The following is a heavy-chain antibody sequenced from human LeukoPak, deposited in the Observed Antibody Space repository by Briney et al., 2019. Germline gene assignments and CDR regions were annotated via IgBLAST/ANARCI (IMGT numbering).Heavy chain of an antibody. CDR1: GFTVSSNY. Sequence: PGGSLRLSCAASGFTVSSNYMSWVRQAPGKGLEWVSVIYSGGSTYYADSVKGRFTISRDNAKNSLYLQMNSLRAEDTAVYYCATIIGADSSGYYFRYFDYWGQGTLVTVSS. J-gene: IGHJ4*02. CDR3: ATIIGADSSGYYFRYFDY. D-gene: IGHD3-22*01. V-gene: IGHV3-66*01. CDR2: IYSGGST.